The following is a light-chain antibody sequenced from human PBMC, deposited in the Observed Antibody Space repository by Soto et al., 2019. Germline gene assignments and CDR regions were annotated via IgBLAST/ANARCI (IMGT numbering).Light chain of an antibody. Sequence: DIQMTQSPSSLSASVGDRVTITCQASQDIRKHLAWYQQKPGKVPKLLISDASDLQTGDPSRFSGRGSGADYFFSISRLQPEDVGTYYCQQYDNFPQTFGQGTKVDI. J-gene: IGKJ1*01. CDR1: QDIRKH. CDR2: DAS. V-gene: IGKV1-33*01. CDR3: QQYDNFPQT.